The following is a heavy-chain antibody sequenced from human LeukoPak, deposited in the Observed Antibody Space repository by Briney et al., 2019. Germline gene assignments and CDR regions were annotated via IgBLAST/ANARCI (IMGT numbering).Heavy chain of an antibody. D-gene: IGHD3-10*01. V-gene: IGHV4-59*08. J-gene: IGHJ4*02. CDR1: GGSISSYY. CDR3: ASNYYGSGSLDY. CDR2: IYYSGST. Sequence: SETLSLTCTVSGGSISSYYWSWIRQPPGKGLEWIGYIYYSGSTNHNPSLKSRVTISVDTSKNQFSLKVSSVTAADTAVYYCASNYYGSGSLDYWGQGNLVTVSS.